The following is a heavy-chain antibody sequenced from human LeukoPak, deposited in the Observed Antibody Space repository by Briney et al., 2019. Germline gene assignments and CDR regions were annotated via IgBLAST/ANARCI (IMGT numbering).Heavy chain of an antibody. CDR1: GFTLSDYS. CDR2: ITSGDTAI. Sequence: PGGSLRLSCAASGFTLSDYSMSWIRQAPGKGVEWVSYITSGDTAIYYADSVKGRFTISRDNAKNSLFLQMNSLRAEDTAVYYCARSGGNSPVDYWGQGTLVTFSS. D-gene: IGHD3-10*01. CDR3: ARSGGNSPVDY. J-gene: IGHJ4*02. V-gene: IGHV3-11*01.